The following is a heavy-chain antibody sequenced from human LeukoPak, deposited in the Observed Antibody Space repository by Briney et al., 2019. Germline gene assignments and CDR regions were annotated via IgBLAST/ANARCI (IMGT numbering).Heavy chain of an antibody. V-gene: IGHV3-48*01. J-gene: IGHJ4*02. Sequence: PGRSLRLSCAASGLTFSSYAMHWVRQAPGKGLEWVSYISGSGSAIYYVASVEGRFTISRDNSKNTLYLQMNSLRAEDTAVYYCGKGGGGDQGGDLDYWGQGTLVTVSS. CDR3: GKGGGGDQGGDLDY. CDR2: ISGSGSAI. CDR1: GLTFSSYA. D-gene: IGHD2-21*02.